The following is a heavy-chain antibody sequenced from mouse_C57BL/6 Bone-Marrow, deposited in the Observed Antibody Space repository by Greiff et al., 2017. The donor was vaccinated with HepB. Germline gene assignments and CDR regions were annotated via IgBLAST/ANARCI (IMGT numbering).Heavy chain of an antibody. Sequence: EVKVVESGGGLVQSGRSLRLSCATSGFTFSDFYMEWVRQAPGKGLEWIAASRNKANDYTTEYSASVKGRFIVSRDTSQSILYLQMNALRAEDTAIYYCARDAKGSRDWYFDVWGTGTTVTVSS. J-gene: IGHJ1*03. CDR1: GFTFSDFY. V-gene: IGHV7-1*01. CDR2: SRNKANDYTT. CDR3: ARDAKGSRDWYFDV.